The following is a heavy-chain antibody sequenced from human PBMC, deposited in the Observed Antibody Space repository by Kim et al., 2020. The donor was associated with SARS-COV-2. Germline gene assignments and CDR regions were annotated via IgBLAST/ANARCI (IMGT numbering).Heavy chain of an antibody. CDR1: GGSISSSSYY. Sequence: SETLSLTCTVSGGSISSSSYYWGWIRQPPGKGLEWIGSIYYSGSTYYNPPLKSRVTISVDTSKNQFSLKLSSVTAADTAVYYCARRMSGRVVVITQPDYWGQGTLVTVSS. J-gene: IGHJ4*02. CDR2: IYYSGST. CDR3: ARRMSGRVVVITQPDY. D-gene: IGHD3-22*01. V-gene: IGHV4-39*01.